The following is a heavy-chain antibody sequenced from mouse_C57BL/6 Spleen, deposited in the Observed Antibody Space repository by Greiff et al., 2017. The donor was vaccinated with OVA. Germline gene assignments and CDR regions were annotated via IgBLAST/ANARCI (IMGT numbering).Heavy chain of an antibody. V-gene: IGHV1-50*01. Sequence: VQLQQPGAELVKPGASVKLSCKASGYTFTSYWMQWVKQRPGQGLEWIGEIDPSDSYTNYNQKFKGKATLTVDTSSSTAYMQLSSLTSEDSAVYYCARRGDSSGYPPWFAYWGQGTLVTVSA. CDR1: GYTFTSYW. J-gene: IGHJ3*01. CDR2: IDPSDSYT. D-gene: IGHD3-2*02. CDR3: ARRGDSSGYPPWFAY.